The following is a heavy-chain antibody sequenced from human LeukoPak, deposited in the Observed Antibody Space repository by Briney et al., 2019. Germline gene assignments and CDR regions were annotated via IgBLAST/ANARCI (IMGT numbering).Heavy chain of an antibody. D-gene: IGHD4-23*01. CDR1: GFTFSSYW. V-gene: IGHV3-74*01. Sequence: GGSLRLSCAASGFTFSSYWMNWVRQAPGKGLVWVSRIASDGSSTTYAVCVKGRFSISRDNAKNTLYLQMNSLRVEDTAVYYCARGRPHGNDYWGQRTLVTVSS. CDR2: IASDGSST. CDR3: ARGRPHGNDY. J-gene: IGHJ4*02.